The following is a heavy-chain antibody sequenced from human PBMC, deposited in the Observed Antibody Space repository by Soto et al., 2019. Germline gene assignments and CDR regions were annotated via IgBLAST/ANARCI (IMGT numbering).Heavy chain of an antibody. CDR2: ISSRSYTI. V-gene: IGHV3-48*02. CDR3: ARGGGSADNCMDV. CDR1: GFSFSTYS. J-gene: IGHJ6*02. D-gene: IGHD1-20*01. Sequence: EVQLVESGGGLVQPGGSLRLSCAASGFSFSTYSMNWVRQAPGKGLEWVSYISSRSYTIYYIDSVKGRFTISRDNGKNPLNLQRNRLRDEDTGVYYCARGGGSADNCMDVGGQGTTVTVS.